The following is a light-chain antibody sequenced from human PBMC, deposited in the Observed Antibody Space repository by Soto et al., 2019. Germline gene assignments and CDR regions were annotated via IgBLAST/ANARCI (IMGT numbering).Light chain of an antibody. V-gene: IGKV1-5*01. CDR2: DAS. CDR3: QQYNSYWT. J-gene: IGKJ1*01. Sequence: DIQMTQSPSTLSASVGDRVTITCRASQSISSWLAWYQQKPGKAPKLLIYDASSLESGVPSRFSGRGSGTEFTITISSPQTDDFSTYYCQQYNSYWTFGQGTKVEIK. CDR1: QSISSW.